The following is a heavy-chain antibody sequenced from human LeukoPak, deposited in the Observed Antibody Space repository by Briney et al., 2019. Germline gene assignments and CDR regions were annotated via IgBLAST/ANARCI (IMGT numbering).Heavy chain of an antibody. CDR1: GDSIRSGDYY. J-gene: IGHJ4*02. V-gene: IGHV4-30-4*08. CDR2: VYYNGYT. D-gene: IGHD3-9*01. Sequence: SSETLSLTCTVSGDSIRSGDYYWGWIRQPPGKGLEWIAYVYYNGYTYHNPSLKSRVTLSIDTSKNQFYLRLTSVTAADTAMYYXARASSQYNXXXTAXFXFXGRGTLVTVSS. CDR3: ARASSQYNXXXTAXFXF.